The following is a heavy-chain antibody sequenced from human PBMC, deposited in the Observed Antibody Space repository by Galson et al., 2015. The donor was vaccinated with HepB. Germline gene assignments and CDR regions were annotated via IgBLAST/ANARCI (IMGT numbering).Heavy chain of an antibody. CDR3: ARDIQLELKAYYYYYGMDV. Sequence: SVKVSCKASGYTFTSYDINWVRQAPGQGLEWLGWISTYNGDTKYAQKLQGRVTMTTDTFTSTAYMELRSLRSDDTAVYYCARDIQLELKAYYYYYGMDVWGQGTTVTVSS. V-gene: IGHV1-18*01. CDR2: ISTYNGDT. J-gene: IGHJ6*02. CDR1: GYTFTSYD. D-gene: IGHD1-7*01.